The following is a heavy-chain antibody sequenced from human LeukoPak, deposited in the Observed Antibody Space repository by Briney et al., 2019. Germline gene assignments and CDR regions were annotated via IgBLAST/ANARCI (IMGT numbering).Heavy chain of an antibody. CDR1: GGSFSGYY. J-gene: IGHJ4*02. CDR3: ARSVCSSTSCYDY. V-gene: IGHV4-34*01. Sequence: SETLSLTCAVSGGSFSGYYWSWIRQPPGKGLEWIGEINHSGSTNYNPSLKSRVTISVDTSKNQFSLKLSSVTAADTAVYYCARSVCSSTSCYDYWGQGTLVTVSS. D-gene: IGHD2-2*01. CDR2: INHSGST.